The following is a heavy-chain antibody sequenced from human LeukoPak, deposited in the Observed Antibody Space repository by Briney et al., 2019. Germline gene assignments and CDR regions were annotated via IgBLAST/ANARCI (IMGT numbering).Heavy chain of an antibody. D-gene: IGHD5-24*01. J-gene: IGHJ4*02. Sequence: ASVKVSCKASGYTFTNYGVSWVRQAPGQGLEWVGWISAYNGNTNNAQKFQGRVTMTTDTSTSTAYMELRSLRSDDTAVYYCARGGIEIATIAGDYWGRGTLVTVSS. CDR3: ARGGIEIATIAGDY. CDR2: ISAYNGNT. V-gene: IGHV1-18*01. CDR1: GYTFTNYG.